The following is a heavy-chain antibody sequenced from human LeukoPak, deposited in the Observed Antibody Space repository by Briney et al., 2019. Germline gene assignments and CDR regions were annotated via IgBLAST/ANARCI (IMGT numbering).Heavy chain of an antibody. CDR2: ISAYSGNT. D-gene: IGHD3-16*02. V-gene: IGHV1-18*01. CDR1: GYTFINYG. CDR3: ARDPMKGDLSIYYHYYYMDV. J-gene: IGHJ6*03. Sequence: ASVKVSCKASGYTFINYGISWVRQAPGQGLEWMGWISAYSGNTKYAQKFQGRVTMTTDTSTSTAYMELKSLRSDDTAVYYCARDPMKGDLSIYYHYYYMDVWGKRTTVTVSS.